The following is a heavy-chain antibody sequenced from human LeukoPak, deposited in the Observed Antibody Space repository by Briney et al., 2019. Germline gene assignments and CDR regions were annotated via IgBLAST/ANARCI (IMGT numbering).Heavy chain of an antibody. Sequence: PGGSLRLSCAASGFTFSSYAMHWVRQAPGKGLEYVSAISSNGGSTYYANYVKGRFTISRDNSKNTLYLQMGSLRAEDMAVYYCARGDYDFWSGYYGSPYFDYWGQGTLVTVSS. D-gene: IGHD3-3*01. CDR3: ARGDYDFWSGYYGSPYFDY. CDR2: ISSNGGST. J-gene: IGHJ4*02. CDR1: GFTFSSYA. V-gene: IGHV3-64*01.